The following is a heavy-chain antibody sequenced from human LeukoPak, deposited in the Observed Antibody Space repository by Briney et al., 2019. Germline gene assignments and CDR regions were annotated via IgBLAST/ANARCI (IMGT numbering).Heavy chain of an antibody. Sequence: ASMKVSCKASGYTFTGYHIHWVRQAPGQGLEWMGWINPNNGDTNFDPKFQGRLTLSRDTSISTAYMELGRLRSDDTAVYYCARIKWSAANDWGQGTLVSVSS. J-gene: IGHJ4*02. V-gene: IGHV1-2*02. CDR3: ARIKWSAAND. CDR2: INPNNGDT. CDR1: GYTFTGYH. D-gene: IGHD6-13*01.